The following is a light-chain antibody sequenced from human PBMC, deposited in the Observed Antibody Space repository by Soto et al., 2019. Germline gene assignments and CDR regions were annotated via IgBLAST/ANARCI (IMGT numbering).Light chain of an antibody. CDR1: SSNIGRNT. Sequence: QSVLTQPPSASGTPGQMVTISCSGSSSNIGRNTINWYQQLPGTAPKVLIFSNSNRPSGVPDRFSGSKSGTSASLAIRGLQSEDEADYYCAGWDDSLNGWVFGGGTKLTVL. CDR3: AGWDDSLNGWV. J-gene: IGLJ3*02. CDR2: SNS. V-gene: IGLV1-44*01.